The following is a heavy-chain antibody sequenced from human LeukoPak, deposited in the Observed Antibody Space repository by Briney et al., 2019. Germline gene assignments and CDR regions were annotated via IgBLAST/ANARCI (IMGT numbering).Heavy chain of an antibody. D-gene: IGHD2-2*01. CDR3: ARDRPSSYCSSTSCAYYYYYYGMDV. J-gene: IGHJ6*02. Sequence: SVKVSCKASGGTFSSYAISWVRQAPGQGLEWMGGIIPIFGTANYAQKFQGRVTITADESTSTAYMELSSLRSEDTAVYYCARDRPSSYCSSTSCAYYYYYYGMDVWGQGTTVTVSS. CDR2: IIPIFGTA. CDR1: GGTFSSYA. V-gene: IGHV1-69*13.